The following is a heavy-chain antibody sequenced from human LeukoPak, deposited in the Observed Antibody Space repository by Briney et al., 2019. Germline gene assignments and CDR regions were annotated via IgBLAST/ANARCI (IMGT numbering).Heavy chain of an antibody. Sequence: SETLSLTCTVSGGSISSSSYYWGWIRQPPGKGLEWIGSIYYSGSTYYNPSLKSRVTISVDTSENQFSLKLSSVTAADTAVYYCARHSRIAARNWFDPWGQGTLVTVSS. D-gene: IGHD6-6*01. V-gene: IGHV4-39*01. CDR3: ARHSRIAARNWFDP. CDR2: IYYSGST. CDR1: GGSISSSSYY. J-gene: IGHJ5*02.